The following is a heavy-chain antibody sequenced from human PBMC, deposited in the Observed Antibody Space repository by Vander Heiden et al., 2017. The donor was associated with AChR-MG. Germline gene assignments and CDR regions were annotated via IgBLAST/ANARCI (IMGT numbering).Heavy chain of an antibody. Sequence: QVQPVESGGGVVQPGRSLRLSCAASGFPFSSHGMHWVSQAPGKGLEWVAVIWYDGSNKYYADSVKGRFTISRDNSKNTLYLQMNSLRAEDTAVYYCARGGVDYDFWSGYPTNFDYWGQGTLVTVSS. J-gene: IGHJ4*02. D-gene: IGHD3-3*01. V-gene: IGHV3-33*01. CDR3: ARGGVDYDFWSGYPTNFDY. CDR2: IWYDGSNK. CDR1: GFPFSSHG.